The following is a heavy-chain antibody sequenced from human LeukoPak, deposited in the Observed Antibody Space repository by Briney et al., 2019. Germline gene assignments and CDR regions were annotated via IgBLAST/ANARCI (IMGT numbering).Heavy chain of an antibody. CDR1: GGTFSSYA. CDR2: IIPILGIA. J-gene: IGHJ4*02. V-gene: IGHV1-69*04. Sequence: GASVKVSCKASGGTFSSYAISWVRQAPGQGLEWMGRIIPILGIANYAQKFQGRVTMTRDTSTSTVYMELSSLRSEDTAVYYCARDLWVSSGTFDYWGQGTLVTVSS. CDR3: ARDLWVSSGTFDY. D-gene: IGHD6-19*01.